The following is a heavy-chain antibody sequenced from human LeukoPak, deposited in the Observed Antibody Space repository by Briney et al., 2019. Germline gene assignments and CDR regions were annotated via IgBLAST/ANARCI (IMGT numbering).Heavy chain of an antibody. Sequence: PSETLSLTCTVSGGSISSYYWSWIRQPAGKGLEWIGRIYTSGSTNYSPSLKSRVTMSVDTSKNQFSLKLSSVTAADTAVYYCARAPVVVADDAFDIWGQGTMVTVSS. D-gene: IGHD3-22*01. CDR2: IYTSGST. V-gene: IGHV4-4*07. CDR1: GGSISSYY. CDR3: ARAPVVVADDAFDI. J-gene: IGHJ3*02.